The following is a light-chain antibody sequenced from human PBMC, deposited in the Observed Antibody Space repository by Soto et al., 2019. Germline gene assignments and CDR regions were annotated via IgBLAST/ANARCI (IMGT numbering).Light chain of an antibody. CDR3: ETSDETLDDWV. CDR2: STE. V-gene: IGLV1-44*01. J-gene: IGLJ3*02. CDR1: SSNIGDND. Sequence: QSVLTQPPSASGTPGQRVTISCSGSSSNIGDNDVIWYQQVSGTAPKLLIYSTENRPSGVPDRFSGSKSGTSASLALSGLQSEDEAKDYCETSDETLDDWVFGAGTKLTVL.